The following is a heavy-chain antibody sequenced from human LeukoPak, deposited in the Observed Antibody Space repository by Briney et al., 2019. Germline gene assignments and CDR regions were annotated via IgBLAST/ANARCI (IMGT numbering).Heavy chain of an antibody. Sequence: ASVKVSCKASGYTFTGYYMHWVRQAPGQGLEGMGYIYPNSGATKHAQKFQGRVTMTRDTSISTAYMELSGLRSDDTAVYYCGTLLSNGPFDYWGQGSLVTVSS. CDR1: GYTFTGYY. CDR3: GTLLSNGPFDY. V-gene: IGHV1-2*02. J-gene: IGHJ4*02. CDR2: IYPNSGAT.